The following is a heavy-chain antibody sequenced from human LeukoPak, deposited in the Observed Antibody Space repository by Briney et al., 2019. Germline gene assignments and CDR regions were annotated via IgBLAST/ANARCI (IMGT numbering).Heavy chain of an antibody. J-gene: IGHJ4*02. Sequence: PGGSLRLSCAASGFTFSSYWMSWVRQAPGKGLEWVANIKQDGSEKYYVDSVKGRFTISRDNAKNSLYLQMNSLRAEDTAVYYCARDLAYYDYIWGSYRESYYFDYWGQGTLVTVSS. CDR3: ARDLAYYDYIWGSYRESYYFDY. D-gene: IGHD3-16*02. CDR2: IKQDGSEK. CDR1: GFTFSSYW. V-gene: IGHV3-7*01.